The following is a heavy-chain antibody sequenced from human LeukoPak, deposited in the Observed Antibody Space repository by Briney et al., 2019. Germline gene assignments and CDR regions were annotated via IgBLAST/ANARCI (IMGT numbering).Heavy chain of an antibody. CDR3: ARDHWRFPAANQGVDY. Sequence: ASVKVSCKASGGTFSSYAISWVRQAPGQGLEWMGRIIPILGIANYAQKFQGRVTITADKSTSTAYMELSSLRSEDTAVYYCARDHWRFPAANQGVDYWGQGTLVTVSS. D-gene: IGHD2-2*01. CDR2: IIPILGIA. V-gene: IGHV1-69*04. J-gene: IGHJ4*02. CDR1: GGTFSSYA.